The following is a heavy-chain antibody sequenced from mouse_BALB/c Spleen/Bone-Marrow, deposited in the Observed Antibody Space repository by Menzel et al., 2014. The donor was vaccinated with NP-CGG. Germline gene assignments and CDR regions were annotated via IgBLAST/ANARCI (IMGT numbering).Heavy chain of an antibody. CDR3: TRRPLQANSYFDC. CDR1: GFTFSSYG. J-gene: IGHJ2*01. D-gene: IGHD3-2*02. CDR2: ISSGGSST. Sequence: EVKLMESGGDLVKPGGSLKLSCVASGFTFSSYGMSWVRQTPDKRLEWVATISSGGSSTYYPASVKGRLTISRDNAKSTLYLQMGSLNSEDTAMYYCTRRPLQANSYFDCWGQGTTLTVSS. V-gene: IGHV5-6*02.